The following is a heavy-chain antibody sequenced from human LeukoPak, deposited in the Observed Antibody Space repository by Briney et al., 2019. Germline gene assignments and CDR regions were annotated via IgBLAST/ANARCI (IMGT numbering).Heavy chain of an antibody. CDR2: INHSGST. D-gene: IGHD3-10*01. Sequence: SETLSLTCAVYGGSLSGYYWSWIRQPPGKGLEWIGEINHSGSTNYNPSLKSRVTISVDTSKNQFSLKLSSVTAADTAVYYCAREPITMVRGVFDYWGQGTLVTVSS. CDR3: AREPITMVRGVFDY. V-gene: IGHV4-34*01. J-gene: IGHJ4*02. CDR1: GGSLSGYY.